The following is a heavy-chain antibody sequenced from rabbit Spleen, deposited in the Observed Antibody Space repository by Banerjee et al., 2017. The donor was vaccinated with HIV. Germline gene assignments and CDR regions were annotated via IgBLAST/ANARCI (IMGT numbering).Heavy chain of an antibody. CDR3: ARVGGVGVYGYATL. J-gene: IGHJ3*01. CDR1: GFDFSSYG. Sequence: QLKESGGGLVQPGGSLKLSCKASGFDFSSYGVNWVRQAPGKGLEWIGYIDPVFGIAVYASWVNGRFTISRDNAQNTLYLQLKSLTAADSATYFCARVGGVGVYGYATLWGQGTLVTVS. D-gene: IGHD6-1*01. CDR2: IDPVFGIA. V-gene: IGHV1S7*01.